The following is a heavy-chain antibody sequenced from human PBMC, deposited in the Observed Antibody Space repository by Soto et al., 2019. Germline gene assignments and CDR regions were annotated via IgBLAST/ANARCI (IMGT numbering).Heavy chain of an antibody. CDR1: GGSISSGGYY. CDR3: ARVDSGSYYNVNWFDP. Sequence: QVQLQESGPGLVKPSQTLSLTCTVSGGSISSGGYYWSWIRQHPGKGLEWIGYIYYSGSTYYNPSLKSRVTISVDTSKNQFSLKLSSATAADTAVYYCARVDSGSYYNVNWFDPWGQGTLVTVSS. D-gene: IGHD3-10*01. V-gene: IGHV4-31*03. J-gene: IGHJ5*02. CDR2: IYYSGST.